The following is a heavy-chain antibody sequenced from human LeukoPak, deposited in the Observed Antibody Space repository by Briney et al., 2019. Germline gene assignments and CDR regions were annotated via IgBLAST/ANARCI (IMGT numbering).Heavy chain of an antibody. Sequence: GAAVKVSCKPSLDTFISYVISWGPQALGQGLEWMGWISAYDVNTNYAQKPRSRGTMTTDKSTSTPYLEMNSLRSEDTAVYYCAKDYYGTGSYYNSDAFDIWGQGTMVTVSS. J-gene: IGHJ3*02. CDR1: LDTFISYV. V-gene: IGHV1-18*01. CDR2: ISAYDVNT. CDR3: AKDYYGTGSYYNSDAFDI. D-gene: IGHD3-10*01.